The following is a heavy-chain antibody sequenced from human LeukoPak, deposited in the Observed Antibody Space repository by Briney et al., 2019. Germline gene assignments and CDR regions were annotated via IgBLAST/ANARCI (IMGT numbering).Heavy chain of an antibody. CDR1: GFTFASFG. V-gene: IGHV1-18*01. D-gene: IGHD1-26*01. J-gene: IGHJ6*02. CDR2: ISAYNGNT. CDR3: ARTRRDSGSYYYYYGMDV. Sequence: ASVKVSCKASGFTFASFGFSWVRQAPGQGLEWMGWISAYNGNTNYAQELQGRVTMTTDTSTSTAYMEVRSLRSDDTAVYYCARTRRDSGSYYYYYGMDVWGQGTTVTVSS.